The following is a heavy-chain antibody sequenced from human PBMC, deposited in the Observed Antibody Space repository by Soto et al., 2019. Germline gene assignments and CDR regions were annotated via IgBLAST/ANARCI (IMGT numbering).Heavy chain of an antibody. Sequence: GGSLRLSCTASGFTFNDYTLSWFRQAPGKGLEWVCFSRSKACGGTTEYAAYVKGRITISRDDSKSTAYLQMHSLKTENTAVYYCTAGKLYPSLDFDYWGQGTLVTVSS. CDR1: GFTFNDYT. CDR3: TAGKLYPSLDFDY. J-gene: IGHJ4*02. V-gene: IGHV3-49*03. CDR2: SRSKACGGTT. D-gene: IGHD2-8*01.